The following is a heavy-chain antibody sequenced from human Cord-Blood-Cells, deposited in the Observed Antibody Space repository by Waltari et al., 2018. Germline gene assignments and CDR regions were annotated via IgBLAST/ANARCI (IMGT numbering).Heavy chain of an antibody. CDR1: GGSISSGDYY. V-gene: IGHV4-30-4*08. CDR2: IYYSGST. J-gene: IGHJ2*01. CDR3: ARGYYDSSGYYYWYFDL. D-gene: IGHD3-22*01. Sequence: QVQLQESGPGLVKPSQTLSLTCTVSGGSISSGDYYWSWIRQPPGKGLEWIGYIYYSGSTSYNTSLKSRVTISVDTSTNQFSLKLGSVTAADTAVYYCARGYYDSSGYYYWYFDLWGRGTLVTVSS.